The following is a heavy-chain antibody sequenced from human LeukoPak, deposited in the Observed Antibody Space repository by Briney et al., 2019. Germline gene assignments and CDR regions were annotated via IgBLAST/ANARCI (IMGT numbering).Heavy chain of an antibody. J-gene: IGHJ4*02. CDR2: SSGSGCST. CDR3: AKTYGGNSEVY. Sequence: GGTLRFSSAASGFTFSSYARRRVRQAPGLGREWVSASSGSGCSTYYADAVKGRFTISRDNSKNTLYLQMNSLRAEDKAVYYCAKTYGGNSEVYWGQGTLVTVSS. CDR1: GFTFSSYA. V-gene: IGHV3-23*01. D-gene: IGHD4-23*01.